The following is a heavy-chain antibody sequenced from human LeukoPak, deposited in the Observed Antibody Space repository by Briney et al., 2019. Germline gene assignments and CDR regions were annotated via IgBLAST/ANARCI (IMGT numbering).Heavy chain of an antibody. D-gene: IGHD3-22*01. Sequence: PSETLSLTCAVYGGSFSGYYWSWIRQPPGKGLEWIGEINHSGSTNYNPSLKSRVTISVDTSKNQFSLKLSSVAAADTAVYYCAPWLSRGSGGRDVWGQGPTVPVS. V-gene: IGHV4-34*01. CDR1: GGSFSGYY. CDR2: INHSGST. CDR3: APWLSRGSGGRDV. J-gene: IGHJ6*02.